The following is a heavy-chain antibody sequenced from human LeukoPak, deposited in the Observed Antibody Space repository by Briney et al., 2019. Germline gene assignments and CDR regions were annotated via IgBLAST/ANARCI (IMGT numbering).Heavy chain of an antibody. CDR3: ARQTESWELTYNWFDP. J-gene: IGHJ5*02. CDR2: IYYSGST. V-gene: IGHV4-59*08. D-gene: IGHD1-26*01. CDR1: GGSISSYY. Sequence: SETLSLTCTVSGGSISSYYWSWIRQPPGKGLEWIGYIYYSGSTNCNPSLESRVTISVDTSKNQFSLKLSSVTAADTAVYYCARQTESWELTYNWFDPWGQGTLVTVSS.